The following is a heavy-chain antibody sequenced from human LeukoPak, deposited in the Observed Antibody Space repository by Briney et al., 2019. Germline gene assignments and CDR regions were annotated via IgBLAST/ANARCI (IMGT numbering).Heavy chain of an antibody. Sequence: SVKVSCKASGGTFSSHAIAWVRQAPGQGPEWMGGIIPISGTANYAQKSQGRVTITTDESTSTAYMELSSLTSDDTAVYYCARGLQYQLLKALGYYYMDVWGEGTTVTVSS. J-gene: IGHJ6*03. V-gene: IGHV1-69*05. CDR1: GGTFSSHA. CDR3: ARGLQYQLLKALGYYYMDV. CDR2: IIPISGTA. D-gene: IGHD2-2*01.